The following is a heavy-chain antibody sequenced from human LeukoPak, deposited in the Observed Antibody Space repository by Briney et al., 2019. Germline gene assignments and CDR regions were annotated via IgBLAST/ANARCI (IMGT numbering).Heavy chain of an antibody. CDR2: ISYDGSNK. CDR1: GFTFSGSA. D-gene: IGHD6-13*01. J-gene: IGHJ4*02. V-gene: IGHV3-30*04. CDR3: ARGYSSSWYFLPSGIDY. Sequence: PGGSLRLSCAASGFTFSGSAMHWVRQAPGKGLEWVAVISYDGSNKYYADSVKGRFTISRDNSKNTLYLQMNSLRAEDTAVYYCARGYSSSWYFLPSGIDYWGQGTLVTVSS.